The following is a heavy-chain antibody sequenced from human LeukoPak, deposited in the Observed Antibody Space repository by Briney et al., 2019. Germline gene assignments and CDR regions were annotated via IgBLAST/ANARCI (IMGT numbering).Heavy chain of an antibody. CDR1: GFTFSSNA. CDR2: ISYDGSNY. V-gene: IGHV3-30*04. CDR3: ARDLQRGLTNVRGVIIASYSGMDV. J-gene: IGHJ6*02. D-gene: IGHD3-10*01. Sequence: PGGSLRLSCAASGFTFSSNAMHWVRQAPGKGLEWVAVISYDGSNYYYADSVRGRFTISRDRSKNTLYLQMSRLRVEDTAVYYCARDLQRGLTNVRGVIIASYSGMDVWGQGTTVTVSS.